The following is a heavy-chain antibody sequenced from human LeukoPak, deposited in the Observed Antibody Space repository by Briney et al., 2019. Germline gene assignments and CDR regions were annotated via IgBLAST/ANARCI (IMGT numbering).Heavy chain of an antibody. CDR1: GYTFTNYG. CDR2: ISAYNGNT. J-gene: IGHJ4*02. CDR3: ARGWDNYGDYADFDY. V-gene: IGHV1-18*01. Sequence: ASVKVSCKASGYTFTNYGISWVRQAPGQGLEWMGWISAYNGNTNYAQKLQGRVTMTTDTSTSTAYMELRSLRSDDTAVYYCARGWDNYGDYADFDYWGQGTLVTISS. D-gene: IGHD4-17*01.